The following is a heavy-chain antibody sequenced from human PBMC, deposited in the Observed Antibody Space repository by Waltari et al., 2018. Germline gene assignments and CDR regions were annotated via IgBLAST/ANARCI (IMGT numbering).Heavy chain of an antibody. D-gene: IGHD3-22*01. V-gene: IGHV4-59*11. CDR3: ARLPRGSVIIGAFDI. CDR2: MYFSGTK. J-gene: IGHJ3*02. Sequence: VQLQESGPGLVKPSETLSLRCNVAGDSIRPRFWSWIRQAPGKGLEWIGHMYFSGTKDYNPSLNSRVAISIDTSKNHFSLNLRSVTAADTAIYYCARLPRGSVIIGAFDIWGQGTQVTVSS. CDR1: GDSIRPRF.